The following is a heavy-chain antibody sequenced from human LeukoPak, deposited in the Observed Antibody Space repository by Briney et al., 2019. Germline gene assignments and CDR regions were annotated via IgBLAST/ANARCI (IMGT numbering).Heavy chain of an antibody. CDR2: INHSGST. CDR1: GGSFSGYY. CDR3: ARPPARDNPPSSFAS. V-gene: IGHV4-34*01. D-gene: IGHD6-6*01. J-gene: IGHJ5*02. Sequence: SETLSLTCAVYGGSFSGYYWSWIRQPPGKGLEWIGEINHSGSTNYNPSLKSRVTISVDTSKNQFSLKLSSVTAADTAVYYCARPPARDNPPSSFASWGQEPLVTVS.